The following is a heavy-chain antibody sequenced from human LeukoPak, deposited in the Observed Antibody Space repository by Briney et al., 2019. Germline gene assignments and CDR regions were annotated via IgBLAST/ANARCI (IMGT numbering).Heavy chain of an antibody. D-gene: IGHD3-22*01. J-gene: IGHJ4*02. CDR2: ISAYNGNT. CDR1: GYTFTSYG. CDR3: ANAWYYYDSSGSLGFDY. V-gene: IGHV1-18*01. Sequence: VASVKVSCKASGYTFTSYGISWVRQAPGQGLEWMGWISAYNGNTNYAQKFQGRVTMTEDTSTDTAYMELSSLRSEDTAVYYCANAWYYYDSSGSLGFDYWGQGTLVTVSS.